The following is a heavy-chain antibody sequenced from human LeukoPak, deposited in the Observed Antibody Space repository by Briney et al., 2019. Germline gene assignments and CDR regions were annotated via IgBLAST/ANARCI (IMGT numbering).Heavy chain of an antibody. CDR2: IYHSGST. J-gene: IGHJ4*02. D-gene: IGHD1-26*01. CDR1: GFTFSSYS. Sequence: GSLRLSCAASGFTFSSYSMNWVRQAPGKGLEWIGSIYHSGSTYYNPSLKSRVTISVDTSKNQFSLKLSSVTAADTAVYYCARVQIVGATTFDYWGQGTLVTVSS. CDR3: ARVQIVGATTFDY. V-gene: IGHV4-38-2*01.